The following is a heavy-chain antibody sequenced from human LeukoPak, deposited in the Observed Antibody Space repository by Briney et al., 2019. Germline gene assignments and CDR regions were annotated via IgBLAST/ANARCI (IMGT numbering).Heavy chain of an antibody. CDR1: GGSFSGYH. J-gene: IGHJ4*02. D-gene: IGHD4-23*01. CDR3: ARDPTTVVTTPYYFDF. Sequence: RSETLSLTCAVHGGSFSGYHWNWIRQSPGKGLEWIGEINDRGHTNYNPSLESRITISVDTSKKQFSLNLSSVTAADTAVYYCARDPTTVVTTPYYFDFWGQGTLVTVSS. CDR2: INDRGHT. V-gene: IGHV4-34*01.